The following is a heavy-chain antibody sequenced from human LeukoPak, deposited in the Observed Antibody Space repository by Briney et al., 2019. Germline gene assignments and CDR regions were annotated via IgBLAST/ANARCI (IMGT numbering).Heavy chain of an antibody. CDR3: ARDGCSGGSCYSFDY. V-gene: IGHV1-69*01. CDR1: GGTFSSYA. Sequence: SVKVSCKASGGTFSSYAISWVRQAPGQGLEWMGGIIPIFGTANYAQKFQGRVTITADESTSTAYMELSSLRSEDTAVYYCARDGCSGGSCYSFDYWGQGTLVTVSS. CDR2: IIPIFGTA. J-gene: IGHJ4*02. D-gene: IGHD2-15*01.